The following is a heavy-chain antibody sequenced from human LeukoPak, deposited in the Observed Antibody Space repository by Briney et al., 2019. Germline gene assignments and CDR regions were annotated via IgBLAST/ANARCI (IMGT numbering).Heavy chain of an antibody. CDR3: TSSFGQLSFFDY. CDR2: IRSKAYGGTT. J-gene: IGHJ4*02. D-gene: IGHD3-10*01. CDR1: GFTFGDYA. Sequence: GGSLRLSCTTSGFTFGDYAMSWVRQAPGKGLEWVGFIRSKAYGGTTEYAASVKGRFTISRDDSKSIAYLQMNSLKTEDTAVYYCTSSFGQLSFFDYWGQGTLVTVSS. V-gene: IGHV3-49*04.